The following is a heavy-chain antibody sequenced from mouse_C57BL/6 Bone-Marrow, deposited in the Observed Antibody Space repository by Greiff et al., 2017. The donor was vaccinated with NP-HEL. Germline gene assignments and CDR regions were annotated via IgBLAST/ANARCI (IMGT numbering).Heavy chain of an antibody. J-gene: IGHJ1*03. V-gene: IGHV1-64*01. D-gene: IGHD2-3*01. CDR2: IHPNSGST. CDR3: AREAYDYWYFDV. CDR1: GYTFTSYW. Sequence: QVQLQQSGAELVKPGASVKLSCKASGYTFTSYWMHWVKQRPGQGLEWIGMIHPNSGSTNYNEKFKSKATLTVDKSSSTAYMQLSSLTSEDSAVYYCAREAYDYWYFDVWGTGTTVTVSS.